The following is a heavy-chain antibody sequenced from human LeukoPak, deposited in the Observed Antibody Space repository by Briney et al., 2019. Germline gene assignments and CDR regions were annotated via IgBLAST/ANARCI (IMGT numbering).Heavy chain of an antibody. V-gene: IGHV3-11*04. Sequence: PGGSLRLSCAASGFTFSDYYMSWIRQAPGKGLEWVSYISSSGSTIYYADSVKGRFTISRDNAKNSLYLQMNSLRAEDTAVYYCARDYTYYDSSVWDYWGQGTLVTVSS. J-gene: IGHJ4*02. CDR2: ISSSGSTI. D-gene: IGHD3-22*01. CDR1: GFTFSDYY. CDR3: ARDYTYYDSSVWDY.